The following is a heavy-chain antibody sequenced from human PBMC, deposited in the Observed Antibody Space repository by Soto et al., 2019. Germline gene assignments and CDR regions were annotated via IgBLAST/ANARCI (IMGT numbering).Heavy chain of an antibody. Sequence: GGSLRLSCAASGFTFSDYSMNWVRQSPGKGLEWVSSISRASNYIYYADSVKGRFTISRDNANNLLYLQMNSLGAEDTAVYYCARDHRPGDGYNWYYFDFWGQGTLVTVSS. V-gene: IGHV3-21*06. CDR2: ISRASNYI. CDR1: GFTFSDYS. J-gene: IGHJ4*02. D-gene: IGHD5-12*01. CDR3: ARDHRPGDGYNWYYFDF.